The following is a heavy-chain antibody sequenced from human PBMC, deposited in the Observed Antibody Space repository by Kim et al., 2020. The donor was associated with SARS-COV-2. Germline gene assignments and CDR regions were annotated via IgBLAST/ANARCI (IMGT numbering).Heavy chain of an antibody. CDR2: IYYSGST. V-gene: IGHV4-31*03. CDR1: GGSISSGGYY. J-gene: IGHJ6*02. D-gene: IGHD3-3*01. Sequence: SETLSLTCTVSGGSISSGGYYWSWIRQHPGKGLEWIGYIYYSGSTYYNPSLKSRVTISVDTSKNQFSLKLSSVTAADTAVYYCARESLFGVVITGDVWGQGTTVTVSS. CDR3: ARESLFGVVITGDV.